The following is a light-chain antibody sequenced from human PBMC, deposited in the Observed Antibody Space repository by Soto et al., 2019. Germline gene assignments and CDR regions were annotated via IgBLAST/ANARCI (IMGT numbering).Light chain of an antibody. CDR1: QSLINF. CDR3: QQRSNWPDA. Sequence: EIILTQSPDTLSLSPWERATLSCRASQSLINFVAWYQHKPGQPPRLLIYDASKRATGIPTRFSGSGSGTDFTLTISSLQPEDFAVYYCQQRSNWPDAFGQGTRLEIK. J-gene: IGKJ5*01. CDR2: DAS. V-gene: IGKV3-11*01.